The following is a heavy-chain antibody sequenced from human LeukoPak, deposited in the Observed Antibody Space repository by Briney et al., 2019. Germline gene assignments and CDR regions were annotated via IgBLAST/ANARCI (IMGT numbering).Heavy chain of an antibody. V-gene: IGHV1-2*02. CDR3: ARGGDDSGLYFAY. CDR1: GYTFTGYY. D-gene: IGHD3-22*01. CDR2: INPQSGAT. J-gene: IGHJ4*02. Sequence: ASVKVSCKASGYTFTGYYMHWVRQAPGRGLEWMAWINPQSGATNYAQKFQGRVTMTRDMSISTAYMDVTSLRSDDTAVYYCARGGDDSGLYFAYWGQGTLVTVSS.